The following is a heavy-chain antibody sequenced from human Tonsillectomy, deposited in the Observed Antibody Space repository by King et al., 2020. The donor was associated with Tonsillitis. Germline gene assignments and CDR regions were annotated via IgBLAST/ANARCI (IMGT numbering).Heavy chain of an antibody. CDR3: ARGHRELGGAFDI. CDR1: GFTFSDSY. V-gene: IGHV3-11*01. J-gene: IGHJ3*02. D-gene: IGHD1-7*01. Sequence: VQLVESGGGLVKPGGSLRLSCAASGFTFSDSYMSWIRQAPGKGLECVSYISSSGKCIFYSGSVKGRFTISRDNAKNSLYLQMNSLRAEDTAIYYCARGHRELGGAFDIWGQGTVVTVSS. CDR2: ISSSGKCI.